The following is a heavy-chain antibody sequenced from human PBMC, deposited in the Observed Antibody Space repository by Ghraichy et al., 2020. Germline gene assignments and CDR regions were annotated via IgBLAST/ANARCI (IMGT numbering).Heavy chain of an antibody. J-gene: IGHJ6*02. CDR1: GFTVSSNY. V-gene: IGHV3-66*01. Sequence: GGSLRLSCAASGFTVSSNYMNWVRQAPGKGLEWVSVIYSGGSTYYADSVKGRFTISRDNSKNTLYLQMNSLRAEDTAVYYCAKRGGRDARYGMDVWGQGTTVTVSS. CDR2: IYSGGST. CDR3: AKRGGRDARYGMDV. D-gene: IGHD3-16*01.